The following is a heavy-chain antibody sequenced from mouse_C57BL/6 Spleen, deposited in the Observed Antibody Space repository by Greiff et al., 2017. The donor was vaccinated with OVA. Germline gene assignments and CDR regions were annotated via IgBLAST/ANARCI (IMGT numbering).Heavy chain of an antibody. D-gene: IGHD2-4*01. CDR2: IYPGSGST. Sequence: VQLQQSGAELVKPGASVKMSCKASGYTFTSYWITWVKQRPGQGLEWIGDIYPGSGSTNYNEKFKSKATLTVDTSSSTAYMQLSSLTSEDSAVYYCASSRYYDYDWFAYWGQGTLVTVSA. V-gene: IGHV1-55*01. J-gene: IGHJ3*01. CDR1: GYTFTSYW. CDR3: ASSRYYDYDWFAY.